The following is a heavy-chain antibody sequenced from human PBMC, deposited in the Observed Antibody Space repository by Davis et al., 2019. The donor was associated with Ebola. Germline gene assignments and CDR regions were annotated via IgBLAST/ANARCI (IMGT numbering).Heavy chain of an antibody. Sequence: GESLKISCAASGFTFSSYGMHWVRQAPGKGLEWVAVISYDGSNKYCADSVKGRFTISRDNSKNTLYLQMNSLRAEDTAVYYCARIGYYYYYGMDVWGKGTTVTVSS. CDR2: ISYDGSNK. CDR1: GFTFSSYG. V-gene: IGHV3-30*03. CDR3: ARIGYYYYYGMDV. D-gene: IGHD3-3*01. J-gene: IGHJ6*04.